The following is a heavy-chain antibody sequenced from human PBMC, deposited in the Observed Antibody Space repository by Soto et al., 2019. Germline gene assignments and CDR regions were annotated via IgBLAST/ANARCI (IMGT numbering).Heavy chain of an antibody. CDR1: GFTFSSYG. D-gene: IGHD3-3*01. J-gene: IGHJ6*03. CDR3: ARWYYDFWSGYTRPYYYYMDV. Sequence: GGSLRLSCAASGFTFSSYGMHWVRQAPGKGLEWVAVIWYDGSNKYYADSVKGRFTISRDNSKNTLYLQMNSLRAEDTAVYYSARWYYDFWSGYTRPYYYYMDVWGKGTTVTVSS. V-gene: IGHV3-33*01. CDR2: IWYDGSNK.